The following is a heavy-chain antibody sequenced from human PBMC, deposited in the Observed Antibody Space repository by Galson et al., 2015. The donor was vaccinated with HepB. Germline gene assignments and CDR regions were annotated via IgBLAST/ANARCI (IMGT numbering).Heavy chain of an antibody. D-gene: IGHD4/OR15-4a*01. V-gene: IGHV3-33*01. J-gene: IGHJ3*02. CDR3: ATLTTNTEAFDI. Sequence: SLRLSCAASGFTFSSYGMHWVRQAPGKGLEWVAVIWYDGSNKYYADSVKGRFTISRDNSKNTLYLQMNSLRAEDTAVYYCATLTTNTEAFDIWGQGTMVTVSS. CDR1: GFTFSSYG. CDR2: IWYDGSNK.